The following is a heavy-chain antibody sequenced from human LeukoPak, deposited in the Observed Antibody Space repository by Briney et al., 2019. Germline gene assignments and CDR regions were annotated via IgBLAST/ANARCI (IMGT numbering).Heavy chain of an antibody. J-gene: IGHJ4*02. CDR1: GYTFTSYY. V-gene: IGHV1-46*01. Sequence: GASVKVSCTASGYTFTSYYMHWVRQAPGQGLEWMGIINPDGGSTTYAQNFQGRVTMTRDTSTSTVYMELSSLRSEDTAVYYCARAIGYSSPFDYWGQGTLVTVSS. CDR3: ARAIGYSSPFDY. CDR2: INPDGGST. D-gene: IGHD2-15*01.